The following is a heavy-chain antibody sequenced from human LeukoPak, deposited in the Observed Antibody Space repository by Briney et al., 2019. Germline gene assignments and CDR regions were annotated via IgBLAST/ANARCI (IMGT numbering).Heavy chain of an antibody. CDR2: IYYSGST. D-gene: IGHD2-15*01. CDR3: ARDLLRWSYYFDY. V-gene: IGHV4-59*01. Sequence: SETLSLTCTVSGGSISSYYWSWIRQPPGMGLEWIGYIYYSGSTNYNPSLKSRVTISVDTSKNQFSLKLSSVTAADTAVYYCARDLLRWSYYFDYWGQGTLVTVSS. CDR1: GGSISSYY. J-gene: IGHJ4*02.